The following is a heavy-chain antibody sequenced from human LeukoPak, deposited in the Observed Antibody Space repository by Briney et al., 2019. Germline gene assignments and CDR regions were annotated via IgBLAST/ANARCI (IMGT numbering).Heavy chain of an antibody. D-gene: IGHD2-15*01. CDR1: GGSINNYY. V-gene: IGHV4-59*08. CDR3: ARKGGTFDY. CDR2: IYYTGTT. Sequence: SETLSLTCTVSGGSINNYYWSWIRQPPGKRLEWIGYIYYTGTTNYNPSLKSRVTISVDTSKNEFSLNVSSVTAADTALYYCARKGGTFDYWGQGILVTVSS. J-gene: IGHJ4*02.